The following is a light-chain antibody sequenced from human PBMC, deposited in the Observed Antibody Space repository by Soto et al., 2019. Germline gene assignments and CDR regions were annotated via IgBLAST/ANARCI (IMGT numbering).Light chain of an antibody. J-gene: IGLJ2*01. CDR3: CSYAGSSTPVV. Sequence: QSALTQPASVSGSPGQSITISCTGTSSDVGSYNLVSWYQQHPGKAPKLMIYEGSKPPSGVSNRFSGSKSGNTASLTISGLQAEDEADYYCCSYAGSSTPVVFGGGTKLTV. V-gene: IGLV2-23*01. CDR2: EGS. CDR1: SSDVGSYNL.